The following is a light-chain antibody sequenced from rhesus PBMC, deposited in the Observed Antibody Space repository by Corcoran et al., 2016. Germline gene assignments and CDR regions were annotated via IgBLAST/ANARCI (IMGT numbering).Light chain of an antibody. Sequence: DIQMTQSPSSLSASVGDRVTITCRASENVNNYLHWYQQKPGKDPKLLIYKASTLKSGVPSRFSCSGAGTDYTFTISSLQPEDVATYYCQHGYGTPFTFGPGTKLDIK. J-gene: IGKJ3*01. CDR3: QHGYGTPFT. V-gene: IGKV1-74*01. CDR2: KAS. CDR1: ENVNNY.